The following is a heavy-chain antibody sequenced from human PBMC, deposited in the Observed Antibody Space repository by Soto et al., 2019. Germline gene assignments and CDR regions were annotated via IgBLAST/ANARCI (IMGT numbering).Heavy chain of an antibody. D-gene: IGHD6-6*01. CDR1: GFTFSGYG. CDR2: MSNDGSNK. J-gene: IGHJ6*02. Sequence: GGSLRLSCVASGFTFSGYGMHWVRQAPGKGLEWVAVMSNDGSNKYYADSVKGRFTVSRDNSKNMLYLQMNSLRTEDTAVYYCAKGSSSVYYYYYGIDVWGQGTAVTVSS. V-gene: IGHV3-30*18. CDR3: AKGSSSVYYYYYGIDV.